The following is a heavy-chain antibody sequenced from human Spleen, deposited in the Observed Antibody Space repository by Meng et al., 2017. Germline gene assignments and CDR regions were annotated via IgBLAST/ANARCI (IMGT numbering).Heavy chain of an antibody. Sequence: QVQLVQSGAEVKKPGASVKVSCKASGYTFTGYYMHWVRQAPGQGLEWMGWIRTETGSTDYAQKFQGRVSMTTDTSTTTAYMELRSVTSDDTAVYYCAKDYYEFWSGYFDSWGQGTLVTVSS. V-gene: IGHV1-2*02. D-gene: IGHD3-3*01. J-gene: IGHJ4*02. CDR2: IRTETGST. CDR1: GYTFTGYY. CDR3: AKDYYEFWSGYFDS.